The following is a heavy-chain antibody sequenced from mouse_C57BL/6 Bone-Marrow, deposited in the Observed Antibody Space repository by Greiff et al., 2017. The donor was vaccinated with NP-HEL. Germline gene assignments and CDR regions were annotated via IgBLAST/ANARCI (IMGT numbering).Heavy chain of an antibody. Sequence: QVQLQQPGAELVKPGASVKLSCKASGYTFTSYWMQWVKQRPGQGLEWIGEIDPSDSYTNYNQKFKGKAPLTVDTSSSTAYMQLSSLTSEDSAVYYCAKEGITTPKARWYFDVWGTGTTVTVSS. CDR1: GYTFTSYW. CDR3: AKEGITTPKARWYFDV. D-gene: IGHD1-1*01. V-gene: IGHV1-50*01. CDR2: IDPSDSYT. J-gene: IGHJ1*03.